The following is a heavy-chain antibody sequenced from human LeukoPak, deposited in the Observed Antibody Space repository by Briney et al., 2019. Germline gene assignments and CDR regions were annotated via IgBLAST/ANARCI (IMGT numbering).Heavy chain of an antibody. J-gene: IGHJ5*02. V-gene: IGHV1-3*01. CDR1: GYTFTSYA. CDR3: ARHLRVVVITRSNWFDP. Sequence: ASVKVSCKASGYTFTSYAMHWVRQAPGQRLEWMGWINAGNGNTKYSQKFQGRVTITRHTSVSTAYMELSSLRSEDTAVYYCARHLRVVVITRSNWFDPWGQGTLVTVSS. D-gene: IGHD3-22*01. CDR2: INAGNGNT.